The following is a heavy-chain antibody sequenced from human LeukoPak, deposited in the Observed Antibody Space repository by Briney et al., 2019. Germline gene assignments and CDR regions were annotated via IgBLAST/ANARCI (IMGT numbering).Heavy chain of an antibody. CDR3: AKDVRVGGGGMDV. V-gene: IGHV3-23*01. Sequence: GGSLRLSCAASGFTFSTYAMNWVRQAPGKGLEWVSLISDSGSNKHYAASVKGRFTISRDNSKNTLSLQMNSLRPEDTALYYCAKDVRVGGGGMDVWGQGTTVTVSS. CDR1: GFTFSTYA. D-gene: IGHD1-26*01. J-gene: IGHJ6*02. CDR2: ISDSGSNK.